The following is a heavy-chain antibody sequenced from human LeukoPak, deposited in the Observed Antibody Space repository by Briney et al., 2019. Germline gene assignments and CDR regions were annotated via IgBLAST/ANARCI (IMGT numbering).Heavy chain of an antibody. J-gene: IGHJ4*02. V-gene: IGHV3-23*01. CDR2: ITSGFTP. CDR3: AKDYSDLRVADVFFEY. CDR1: GLIFSNYA. D-gene: IGHD2-15*01. Sequence: PGGSLSLSCAASGLIFSNYAMRWVRQAPGKGLEWVSGITSGFTPHYADSVKGRFTISRDNSKNTFHLQMNSLRAEDTAVYYCAKDYSDLRVADVFFEYWGQGTLVTVSS.